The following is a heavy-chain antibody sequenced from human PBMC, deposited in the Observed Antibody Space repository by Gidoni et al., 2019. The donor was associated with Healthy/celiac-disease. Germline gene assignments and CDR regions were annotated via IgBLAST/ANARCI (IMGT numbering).Heavy chain of an antibody. CDR1: GFTFSRSA. J-gene: IGHJ4*02. CDR2: IMGSGGST. Sequence: VQLLESGGGLVQPGGSLRLSCSASGFTFSRSAMSWVRQAPGKGLEWVSAIMGSGGSTYYADSVKGRFTISRDNAKNTLYLQMNSLRAEDTAVYYCAKEQLLDYFDYWGQGTLVTVSS. D-gene: IGHD5-18*01. V-gene: IGHV3-23*01. CDR3: AKEQLLDYFDY.